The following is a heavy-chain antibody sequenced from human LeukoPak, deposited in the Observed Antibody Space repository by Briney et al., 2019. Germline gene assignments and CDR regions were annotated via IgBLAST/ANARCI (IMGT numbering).Heavy chain of an antibody. V-gene: IGHV3-48*03. CDR3: AELGITMIGGV. CDR1: GFTFSSYE. Sequence: PTGGSLRLSCAASGFTFSSYEMNWVRQAPGKGLEWVSCISSSGSTIYYADSVKGRFTISRDNAKNSLYLQMNSLRAEDTAVYYCAELGITMIGGVWGKGTTVTISS. J-gene: IGHJ6*04. D-gene: IGHD3-10*02. CDR2: ISSSGSTI.